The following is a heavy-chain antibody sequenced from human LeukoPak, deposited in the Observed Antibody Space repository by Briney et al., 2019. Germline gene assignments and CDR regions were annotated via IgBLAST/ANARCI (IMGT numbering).Heavy chain of an antibody. CDR3: ARGRWDYDSSGYFDY. CDR2: IIPIFGTA. V-gene: IGHV1-69*05. CDR1: GGTFSSYA. J-gene: IGHJ4*02. Sequence: SVKVSCKASGGTFSSYAISWVRQAPGQGLEWMGGIIPIFGTANYAQKFQGRVTMTRDTSTSTVYMELSSLRSEDTAVYYCARGRWDYDSSGYFDYWGQGTLVTVSS. D-gene: IGHD3-22*01.